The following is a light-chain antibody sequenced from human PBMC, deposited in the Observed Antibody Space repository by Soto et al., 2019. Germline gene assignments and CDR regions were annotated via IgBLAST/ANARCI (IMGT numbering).Light chain of an antibody. V-gene: IGKV1-5*03. CDR2: KAL. J-gene: IGKJ1*01. CDR1: QSISSW. Sequence: DIPMTQSPSTLSASVGDRVTITCRASQSISSWLAWYQQKPGKAPKLLIYKALSLESGVPSRFSRGGSGTEFTLTISSLRPDDFATYYCQQYNSYWTFGQGTKVEIK. CDR3: QQYNSYWT.